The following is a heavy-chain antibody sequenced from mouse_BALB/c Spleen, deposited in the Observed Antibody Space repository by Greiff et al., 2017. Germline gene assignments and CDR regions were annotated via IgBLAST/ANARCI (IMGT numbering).Heavy chain of an antibody. CDR1: GFTFSSYA. V-gene: IGHV5-6-5*01. Sequence: EVQRVESGGGLVKPGGSLKLSCAASGFTFSSYAMSWVRQTPEKRLEWVASISSGGSTYYPDSVKGRFTISRDNARNILYLQMSSLRSEDTAMYYCARRKKAMDYWGQGTSVTVSS. J-gene: IGHJ4*01. CDR3: ARRKKAMDY. CDR2: ISSGGST.